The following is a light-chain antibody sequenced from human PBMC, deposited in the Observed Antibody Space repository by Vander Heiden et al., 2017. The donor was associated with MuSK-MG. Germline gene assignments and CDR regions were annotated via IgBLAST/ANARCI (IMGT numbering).Light chain of an antibody. CDR3: QQYYSTPSWT. V-gene: IGKV4-1*01. J-gene: IGKJ1*01. CDR2: WAS. Sequence: DIVMTQSPASLAVSLGERATINCKSSQSVLYSSNNKNYLAWYQQKPGQPPKLLIYWASTRESGVPDRFSGSGSGTDFTLTISSLQAEDVAVYYCQQYYSTPSWTFGQGTKVEIK. CDR1: QSVLYSSNNKNY.